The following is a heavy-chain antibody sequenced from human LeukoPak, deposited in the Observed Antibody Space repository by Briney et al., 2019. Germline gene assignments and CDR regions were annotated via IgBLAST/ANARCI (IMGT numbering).Heavy chain of an antibody. V-gene: IGHV3-23*01. CDR1: GFTFSIYA. CDR2: ISGSGSST. Sequence: GGSLRLSCAASGFTFSIYAMSWVRQALGKGLEWVSDISGSGSSTYYADSVKGRFTISRDNSNNTVYLQMKSLRAEDTALYYCAKSPLHTGTTRVWFDPWGQGTLVTVSS. CDR3: AKSPLHTGTTRVWFDP. D-gene: IGHD1-1*01. J-gene: IGHJ5*02.